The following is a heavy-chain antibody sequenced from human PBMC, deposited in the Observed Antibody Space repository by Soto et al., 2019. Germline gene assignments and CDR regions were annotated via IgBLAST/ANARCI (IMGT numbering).Heavy chain of an antibody. CDR3: AKGRWDYGDYYSFDY. CDR2: ISGSGGST. Sequence: EVQLLESGGGLVQPGGSLRLSCAASGFTFSSYAMSWVRQPPGRGREWVSAISGSGGSTYYEDSVKGRFTISRDNSKNTLYLQMNSLRAEDTAVYYCAKGRWDYGDYYSFDYWGQGTLVTVSS. J-gene: IGHJ4*02. D-gene: IGHD4-17*01. V-gene: IGHV3-23*01. CDR1: GFTFSSYA.